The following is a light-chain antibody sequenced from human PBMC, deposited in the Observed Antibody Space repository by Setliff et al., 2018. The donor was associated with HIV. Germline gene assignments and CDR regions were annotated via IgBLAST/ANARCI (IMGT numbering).Light chain of an antibody. CDR1: SSDVGGYDY. Sequence: QSVLTQPPSASGSPGQSVTISCTGTSSDVGGYDYVSWYQQHPGKAPKLMIHEVNKRPSGVPDRFSSSKSDNTASLTVSGLQAEDEADYYCSSYAGSNTPYVFGTGTKVTVL. CDR3: SSYAGSNTPYV. CDR2: EVN. V-gene: IGLV2-8*01. J-gene: IGLJ1*01.